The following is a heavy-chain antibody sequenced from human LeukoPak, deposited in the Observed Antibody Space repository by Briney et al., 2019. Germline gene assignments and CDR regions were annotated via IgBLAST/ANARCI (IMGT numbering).Heavy chain of an antibody. D-gene: IGHD6-19*01. J-gene: IGHJ4*02. CDR2: IYTSGST. Sequence: SQTLSLTCTVSGGSISSGSYYWSWLRQPAGTGLEWIGRIYTSGSTNYNPSRKRRVTRTGDTSKNQFSLKLSSVTAADTAVYYCARIAVAGTTCYFDYWGQGTLVTVSS. CDR1: GGSISSGSYY. CDR3: ARIAVAGTTCYFDY. V-gene: IGHV4-61*02.